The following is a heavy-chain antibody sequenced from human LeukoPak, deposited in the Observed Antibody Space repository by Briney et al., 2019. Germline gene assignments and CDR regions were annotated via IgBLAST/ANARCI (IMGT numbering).Heavy chain of an antibody. CDR3: ARGSQEVRGLFMTPYYYYDMHV. CDR1: GGIFNSYA. D-gene: IGHD3-10*01. J-gene: IGHJ6*04. CDR2: IIPIFETA. V-gene: IGHV1-69*13. Sequence: SVKVSCKTSGGIFNSYAISRVRQAPGQGLEWLGGIIPIFETANYAQKFQGRVTISADESTSTAYMELSSLRSEDTAMYYCARGSQEVRGLFMTPYYYYDMHVWGKGTTVTVSS.